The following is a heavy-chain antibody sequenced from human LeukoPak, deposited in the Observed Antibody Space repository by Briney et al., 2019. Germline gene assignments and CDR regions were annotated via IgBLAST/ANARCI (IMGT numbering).Heavy chain of an antibody. CDR2: INHSGST. CDR3: XXXRGYYGSGSYRIYYFDY. CDR1: GGSFSGYY. J-gene: IGHJ4*02. V-gene: IGHV4-34*01. Sequence: SETLSLTCAVYGGSFSGYYWSWIRQPPGKGLEWIGEINHSGSTNYNPSLKSRVTISVDTSKNQFSLKLSSVTAADTAVYSCXXXRGYYGSGSYRIYYFDYWGQGTLVTVSS. D-gene: IGHD3-10*01.